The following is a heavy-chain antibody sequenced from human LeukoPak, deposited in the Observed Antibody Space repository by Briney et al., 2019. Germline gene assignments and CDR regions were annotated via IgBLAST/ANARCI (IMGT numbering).Heavy chain of an antibody. V-gene: IGHV4-59*02. D-gene: IGHD3-10*01. CDR1: GASVRSNN. CDR2: GYQTGRT. CDR3: ARDSAQAGVSDF. Sequence: PSETLSLTCSVSGASVRSNNWNWIRQPPGKGLEWIGYGYQTGRTSYNPSLNSRVTISVDTSKNQFSLKLTSVTAADTATYYCARDSAQAGVSDFWGHGTLVIVSS. J-gene: IGHJ4*01.